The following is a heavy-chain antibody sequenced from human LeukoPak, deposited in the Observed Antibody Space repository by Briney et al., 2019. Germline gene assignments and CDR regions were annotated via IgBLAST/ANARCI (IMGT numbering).Heavy chain of an antibody. CDR1: GYTFTSYA. Sequence: GASVKVSCKASGYTFTSYAMNWVRQAPGQGLEWMGWINTNTGNPTYAQGFTGRFVFSLDTSVSTAYLQVSSLKAEDTAVYYCARDPYNYGYGAFDIWGQGTMVTVSS. D-gene: IGHD5-18*01. CDR2: INTNTGNP. CDR3: ARDPYNYGYGAFDI. V-gene: IGHV7-4-1*02. J-gene: IGHJ3*02.